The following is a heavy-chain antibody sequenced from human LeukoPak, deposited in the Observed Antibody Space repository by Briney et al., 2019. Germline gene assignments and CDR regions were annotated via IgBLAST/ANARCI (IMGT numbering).Heavy chain of an antibody. Sequence: GGTLRLSCAASGFTFSSYGMSWVRQAPGKGLEWVSAISGSGGSTYYADSVKGRFTISRDNSKNTLYLQMNSLRAEDTAVYYCAKFLFYGFQDYWGQGTLVTVSS. V-gene: IGHV3-23*01. CDR3: AKFLFYGFQDY. J-gene: IGHJ4*02. D-gene: IGHD3-3*01. CDR2: ISGSGGST. CDR1: GFTFSSYG.